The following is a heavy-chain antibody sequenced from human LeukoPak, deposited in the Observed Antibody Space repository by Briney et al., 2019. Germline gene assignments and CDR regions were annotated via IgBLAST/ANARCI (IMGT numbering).Heavy chain of an antibody. CDR2: ISGSGTGT. Sequence: GGSLRLSCAASGFGFSTHDMSWGRQVPGKGPEWVSSISGSGTGTYYTDSVKGRFTISRDNSKNTLYLQMNSLRAEDTAVYYCAKDLDPTLLWFGEQHFDYWGQGTLVTVSS. J-gene: IGHJ4*02. CDR3: AKDLDPTLLWFGEQHFDY. D-gene: IGHD3-10*01. V-gene: IGHV3-23*01. CDR1: GFGFSTHD.